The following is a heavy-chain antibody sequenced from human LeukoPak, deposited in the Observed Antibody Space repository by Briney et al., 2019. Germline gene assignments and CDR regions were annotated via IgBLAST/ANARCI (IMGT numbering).Heavy chain of an antibody. CDR2: ISYGGSNK. D-gene: IGHD4-23*01. Sequence: GRSLRLSCAASGFTFSSYGMHWVRQAPGKGLEWVAVISYGGSNKYYADSVKGRFTISRDNSKNTLYLQMNSLRAEDTAVYYCAKEGSHTVAFDYWGQGTLITVSS. V-gene: IGHV3-30*18. J-gene: IGHJ4*02. CDR3: AKEGSHTVAFDY. CDR1: GFTFSSYG.